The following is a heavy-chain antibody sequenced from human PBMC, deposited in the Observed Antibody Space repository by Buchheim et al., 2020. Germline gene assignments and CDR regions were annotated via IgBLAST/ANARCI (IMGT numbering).Heavy chain of an antibody. V-gene: IGHV3-30*18. J-gene: IGHJ6*02. D-gene: IGHD5-18*01. CDR3: AKDFVVDTAMVGYYGMDV. Sequence: QVQLVESGGGVVQPGRSLRLSCAASGFTFSSYGMHWVRQTPGKGLEWVAVISYDGSNKYYADSVKGRFTISRDNSKNTLYLQMNSLRAEDTAVYYWAKDFVVDTAMVGYYGMDVWGQGTT. CDR1: GFTFSSYG. CDR2: ISYDGSNK.